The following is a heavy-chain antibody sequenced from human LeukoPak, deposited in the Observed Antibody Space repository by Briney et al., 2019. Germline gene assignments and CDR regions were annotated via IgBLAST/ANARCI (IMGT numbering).Heavy chain of an antibody. Sequence: GGSLRLSCAASGFTFSSYEMNWVRQAPGKGLEWVSYISSSGSTIYYADSVKGRFTISRDNAKNSLYLQMNSLRAEDTAVYYCARGGGSGSYFHYYYGMDVWGKGTTVTVSS. CDR2: ISSSGSTI. V-gene: IGHV3-48*03. J-gene: IGHJ6*04. CDR1: GFTFSSYE. D-gene: IGHD3-10*01. CDR3: ARGGGSGSYFHYYYGMDV.